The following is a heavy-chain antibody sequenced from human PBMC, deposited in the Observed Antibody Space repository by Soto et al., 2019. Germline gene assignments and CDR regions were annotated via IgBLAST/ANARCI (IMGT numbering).Heavy chain of an antibody. J-gene: IGHJ4*02. CDR2: IIPIFGIT. CDR3: GPGPNGDHGGYELFDK. V-gene: IGHV1-69*10. D-gene: IGHD5-18*01. Sequence: SSVQASCKASGHTSNKYSITWVRQVPGQGLEWMGGIIPIFGITNYAQKFKGRVTITADTSTNTAYMELSSLRSEETAVYYCGPGPNGDHGGYELFDKWGQGYLVTL. CDR1: GHTSNKYS.